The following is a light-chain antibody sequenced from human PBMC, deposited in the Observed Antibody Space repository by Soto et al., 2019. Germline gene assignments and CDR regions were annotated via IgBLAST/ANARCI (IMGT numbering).Light chain of an antibody. CDR1: QNIRSR. V-gene: IGKV1-5*01. CDR3: RQYHSYWT. Sequence: DFPMTPSPSSLSASVGDGVTINVWASQNIRSRLAWFQQKPGKAPKLLIYDASSLESGVPQRFSGSGSGTEFTLTISSLQTDDFSTYYCRQYHSYWTFGQGTKVDIK. J-gene: IGKJ1*01. CDR2: DAS.